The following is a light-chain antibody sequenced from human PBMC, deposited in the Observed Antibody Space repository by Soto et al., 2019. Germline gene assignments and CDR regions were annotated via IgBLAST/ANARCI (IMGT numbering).Light chain of an antibody. Sequence: QSALTQPASVSGSPGQSITISCTGTSSDVGGYNYVSWYQQHPGKAPKLMIYDVSNRPSGVSNRFSGSKSGNTASLTISGLQAEDEADYYWHSYTSSSTPVLFGGGTKVTVL. J-gene: IGLJ2*01. CDR2: DVS. CDR1: SSDVGGYNY. V-gene: IGLV2-14*03. CDR3: HSYTSSSTPVL.